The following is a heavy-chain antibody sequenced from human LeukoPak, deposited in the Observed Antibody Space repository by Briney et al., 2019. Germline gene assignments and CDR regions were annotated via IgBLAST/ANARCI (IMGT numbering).Heavy chain of an antibody. D-gene: IGHD3/OR15-3a*01. Sequence: PSETLSLTCTVSGGSISSYHWSWIRQPPGKGLEWIGYIYYSGSTNYNPSLKSRVTISVDRSKNQFSLKLSSVTAADTAVYYCARGYDFPLDAFDIWGQGTMVTVS. CDR1: GGSISSYH. V-gene: IGHV4-59*12. J-gene: IGHJ3*02. CDR3: ARGYDFPLDAFDI. CDR2: IYYSGST.